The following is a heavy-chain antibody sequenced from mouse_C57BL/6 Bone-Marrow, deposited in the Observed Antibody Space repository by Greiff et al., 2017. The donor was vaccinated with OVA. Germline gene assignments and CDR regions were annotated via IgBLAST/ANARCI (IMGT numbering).Heavy chain of an antibody. Sequence: VQLQQSGAELVKPGASVKLSCKASGYAFSSYWMNWVKQRPGKGLEWIGQIYPGDGDTNYNGKFKGKDTLTADKSSSKAYMQHSGLTSEDSAVNFCERRSAYWYFDVWGTGTTVTVSS. CDR1: GYAFSSYW. J-gene: IGHJ1*03. CDR3: ERRSAYWYFDV. CDR2: IYPGDGDT. V-gene: IGHV1-80*01.